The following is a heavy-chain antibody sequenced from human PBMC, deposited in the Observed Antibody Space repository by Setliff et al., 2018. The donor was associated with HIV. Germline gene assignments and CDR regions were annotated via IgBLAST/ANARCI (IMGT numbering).Heavy chain of an antibody. CDR1: GYTFNSYA. CDR3: ARSLGDPPYYYGSGSYDNSGY. D-gene: IGHD3-10*01. J-gene: IGHJ4*02. V-gene: IGHV1-3*04. Sequence: AASVKVSCKASGYTFNSYAMHWVRQAPGRRPEWMGWINTGNGNTRHSQKFHGRVTITRDTPASTAYMELSSLRSEDTAVYYCARSLGDPPYYYGSGSYDNSGYWGQGTPVTVSS. CDR2: INTGNGNT.